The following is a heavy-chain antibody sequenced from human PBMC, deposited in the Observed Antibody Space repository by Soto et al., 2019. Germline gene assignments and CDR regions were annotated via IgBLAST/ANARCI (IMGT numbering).Heavy chain of an antibody. D-gene: IGHD6-13*01. CDR1: GFTFSSYA. J-gene: IGHJ4*02. CDR2: ISGSGGST. CDR3: AGRGSSWNPSPDY. Sequence: GGSRRLSCAAAGFTFSSYAMSWVRQAPGKGLEWVSAISGSGGSTYYADSVKGRFTISRDNSKNTLYLQMNSLRAEDTAVYYCAGRGSSWNPSPDYWGQGTLVTVSS. V-gene: IGHV3-23*01.